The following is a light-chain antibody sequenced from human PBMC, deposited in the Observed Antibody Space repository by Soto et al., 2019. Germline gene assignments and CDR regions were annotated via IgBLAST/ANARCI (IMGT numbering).Light chain of an antibody. V-gene: IGKV1-17*01. CDR2: AAS. Sequence: DIQMTQSPSSLSASVGDRVTITCRASQGMTNDLAWYQHKPGKAPKRLIYAASTLQSGVPLRFSGGGSGTEFTLTISSLQPEDFATYYCLQHKSYPLTFGGGTKVEIK. CDR3: LQHKSYPLT. CDR1: QGMTND. J-gene: IGKJ4*01.